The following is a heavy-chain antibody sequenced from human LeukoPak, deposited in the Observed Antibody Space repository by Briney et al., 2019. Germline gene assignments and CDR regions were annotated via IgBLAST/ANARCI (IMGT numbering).Heavy chain of an antibody. Sequence: SETLSLTCTVSGGSISSSSYYWGWIRQPPGKGLEWIGSIYYSGSTYYNPSLKSRVTISVDTSKNQFSLKLSSVTAADTAVYYCARTSYSQDYYHRWGQGTLVTVSS. CDR2: IYYSGST. CDR3: ARTSYSQDYYHR. V-gene: IGHV4-39*07. CDR1: GGSISSSSYY. J-gene: IGHJ5*02. D-gene: IGHD3-10*01.